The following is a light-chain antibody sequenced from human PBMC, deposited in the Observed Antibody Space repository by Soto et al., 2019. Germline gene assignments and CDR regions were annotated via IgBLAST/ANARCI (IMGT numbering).Light chain of an antibody. CDR2: GAS. CDR3: QQSENLPQT. Sequence: EIVLTQSPDTLSLSPGERVTLSCRASQSVGKSYLAWYQQKPGQAPRLLIYGASSRATGIPDRFSGYESGTEYTLTISRLEPEDFAVYYCQQSENLPQTFGQGTNLEL. CDR1: QSVGKSY. J-gene: IGKJ2*01. V-gene: IGKV3-20*01.